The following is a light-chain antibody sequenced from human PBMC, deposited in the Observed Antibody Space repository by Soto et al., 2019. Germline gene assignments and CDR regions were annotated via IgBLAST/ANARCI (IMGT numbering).Light chain of an antibody. CDR2: DVS. Sequence: QSALTQPASVSGSPGQSITISCTGTTSDVGAYNYVSWYQQYPGRAPKLIIYDVSNRPSGVSNRFSGSKSGNSASLTISGLQADDEADYYCCSLTTSHTYVFGSGTKLTVL. CDR3: CSLTTSHTYV. J-gene: IGLJ1*01. CDR1: TSDVGAYNY. V-gene: IGLV2-14*03.